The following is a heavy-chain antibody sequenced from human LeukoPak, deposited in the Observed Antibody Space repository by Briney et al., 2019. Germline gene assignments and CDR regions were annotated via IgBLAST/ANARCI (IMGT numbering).Heavy chain of an antibody. V-gene: IGHV4-59*12. CDR3: ARGPGSSYYRLNWFDP. Sequence: KASDTLSLTCTLSGGSLRSYYWSWIRQPPRKERDWIGYIYYSGSTYYNPSLKSRVTISVDTSKNQFSLKLSSVTAGATAVYYCARGPGSSYYRLNWFDPWGQGTLVTVSS. D-gene: IGHD3-22*01. CDR1: GGSLRSYY. J-gene: IGHJ5*02. CDR2: IYYSGST.